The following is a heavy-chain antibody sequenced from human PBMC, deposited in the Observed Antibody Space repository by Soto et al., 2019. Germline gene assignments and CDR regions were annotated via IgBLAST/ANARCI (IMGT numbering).Heavy chain of an antibody. CDR2: ISAYNGNT. V-gene: IGHV1-18*01. D-gene: IGHD3-10*01. CDR1: GYPFTSYG. J-gene: IGHJ6*01. CDR3: ARESMGYYGSGTLYYYYGMDV. Sequence: GDSGKVCFKASGYPFTSYGISLVRQAPGQGLEWMGWISAYNGNTNYAQKLQGRVTMTTDTSTSTAYMELRSLRSDDTAVYYCARESMGYYGSGTLYYYYGMDVWGQGTTVTVSS.